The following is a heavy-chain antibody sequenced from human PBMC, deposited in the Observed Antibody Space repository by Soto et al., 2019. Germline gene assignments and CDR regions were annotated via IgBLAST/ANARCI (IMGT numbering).Heavy chain of an antibody. CDR2: ISGSGGST. V-gene: IGHV3-23*01. J-gene: IGHJ4*02. Sequence: GGSLRLSCAASGFTFSSYAMSWVRQAPGKGLEWVSAISGSGGSTYYADSVKGRFTISRDNSKNTLYLQMNSLRAEDTAVYYCAKERTDYGDYEGTFDYWGQGTLVTVSS. D-gene: IGHD4-17*01. CDR1: GFTFSSYA. CDR3: AKERTDYGDYEGTFDY.